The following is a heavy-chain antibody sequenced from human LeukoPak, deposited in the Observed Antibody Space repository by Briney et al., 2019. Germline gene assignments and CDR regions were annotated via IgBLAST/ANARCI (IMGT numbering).Heavy chain of an antibody. Sequence: GGSLRLSCAASGFIVSNYWMHWVRQAPGKGLAWVSRSSSDGSSTSYADSVKGRFTISRDNAKNTLYLQMNSLRAEDTAVYYCARDRYYGMDVWGQGTTVTVSS. V-gene: IGHV3-74*01. J-gene: IGHJ6*02. CDR3: ARDRYYGMDV. CDR2: SSSDGSST. CDR1: GFIVSNYW.